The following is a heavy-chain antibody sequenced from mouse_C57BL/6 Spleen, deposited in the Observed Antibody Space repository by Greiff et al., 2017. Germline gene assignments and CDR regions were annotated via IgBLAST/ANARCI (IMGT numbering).Heavy chain of an antibody. Sequence: EVQGVESGEGLVKPGGSLKLSCAASGFTFSSYAMSWVRQTPEKRLEWVAYISSGGDYIYYADTVKGRFTISRDNARNTLYLQMSSLKSVYTAMYNGTRDINYAYSMDYWGQGTSVTVSS. CDR3: TRDINYAYSMDY. D-gene: IGHD2-4*01. CDR2: ISSGGDYI. V-gene: IGHV5-9-1*02. J-gene: IGHJ4*01. CDR1: GFTFSSYA.